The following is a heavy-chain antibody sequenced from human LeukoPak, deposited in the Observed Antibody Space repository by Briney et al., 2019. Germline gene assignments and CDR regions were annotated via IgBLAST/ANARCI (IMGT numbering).Heavy chain of an antibody. CDR2: INHSGST. CDR1: GGSFSGYY. J-gene: IGHJ5*02. Sequence: SETLSLTCTVYGGSFSGYYWSWIRQPPGKGLEWIGEINHSGSTNYNPSLKSRVTISVDTSKNQFSLKLSSVTAADTAVYYCATFSGLLVPWGQGTLVTVSS. CDR3: ATFSGLLVP. V-gene: IGHV4-34*01.